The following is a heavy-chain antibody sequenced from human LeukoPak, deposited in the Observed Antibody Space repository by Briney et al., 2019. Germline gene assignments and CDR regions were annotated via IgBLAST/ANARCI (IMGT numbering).Heavy chain of an antibody. D-gene: IGHD6-6*01. CDR2: ISSSSTI. CDR1: GFTFSSYS. Sequence: GGSLRLSCEVSGFTFSSYSMHWVRQAPGKGLEWVSYISSSSTIFYADSVKGRLTISRDNAKNSLYLQMNSLSAEDTAVYYCATSLYSGSLFRYWGQGTLITVSS. J-gene: IGHJ4*02. V-gene: IGHV3-48*01. CDR3: ATSLYSGSLFRY.